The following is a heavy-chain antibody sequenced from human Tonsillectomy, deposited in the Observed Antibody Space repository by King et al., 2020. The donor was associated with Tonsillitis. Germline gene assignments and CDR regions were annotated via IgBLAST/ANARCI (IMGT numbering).Heavy chain of an antibody. CDR3: ARDLLPGDRPSWFDP. V-gene: IGHV1-46*03. CDR2: INPSDGST. J-gene: IGHJ5*02. Sequence: VQLVESGAEVKKPGASVKVSCKASGYTFTSYYMYWVRQAPGQGLEWMGIINPSDGSTDYTQKFQGRLTMTRETSTSTVYMELSSLKSEDTAVYYCARDLLPGDRPSWFDPWGQGTLVTVSS. CDR1: GYTFTSYY. D-gene: IGHD6-6*01.